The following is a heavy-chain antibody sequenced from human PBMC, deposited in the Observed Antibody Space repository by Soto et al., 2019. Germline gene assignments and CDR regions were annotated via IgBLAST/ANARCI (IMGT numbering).Heavy chain of an antibody. CDR2: VSSNSAYI. D-gene: IGHD6-13*01. V-gene: IGHV3-21*01. CDR1: GFTVPSFT. CDR3: TRDASRDSSAPASFDP. Sequence: GGSLRLSCAASGFTVPSFTINLFRQSPLKWLEWVSTVSSNSAYIYYADALRGRFTISRDNAKNSLHLQMNSLRAEDTAVYYCTRDASRDSSAPASFDPWGPGTLVTVSS. J-gene: IGHJ5*02.